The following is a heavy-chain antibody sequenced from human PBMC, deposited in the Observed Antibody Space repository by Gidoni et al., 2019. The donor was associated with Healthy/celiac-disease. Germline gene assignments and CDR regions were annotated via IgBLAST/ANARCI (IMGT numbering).Heavy chain of an antibody. J-gene: IGHJ4*02. CDR2: IYYSGST. V-gene: IGHV4-31*03. CDR1: GGASSSGGDY. CDR3: ARIWFGELSYFDF. Sequence: QGQLQESGPGLVKPSQTQSRTCTVSGGASSSGGDYWSWIRPHPGKCLEWIGYIYYSGSTYYNPSLKSRVTISVDTSKNQFSLMLRSVTAADTAVYYCARIWFGELSYFDFWGQGTLVTVSS. D-gene: IGHD3-10*01.